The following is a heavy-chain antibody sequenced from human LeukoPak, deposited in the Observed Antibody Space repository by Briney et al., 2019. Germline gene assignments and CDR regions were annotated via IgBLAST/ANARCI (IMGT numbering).Heavy chain of an antibody. J-gene: IGHJ3*02. CDR3: AKNTAAAGKGAFDI. Sequence: AGGSLILSCAASGFTFGDYAMHWVRQAPGKVLERVSGIGWNSRSIGYADSVKGRFTISRANAKNSLYPQMNSQRAEDMALYYCAKNTAAAGKGAFDIWGQGTMVTVSS. V-gene: IGHV3-9*03. CDR1: GFTFGDYA. D-gene: IGHD6-13*01. CDR2: IGWNSRSI.